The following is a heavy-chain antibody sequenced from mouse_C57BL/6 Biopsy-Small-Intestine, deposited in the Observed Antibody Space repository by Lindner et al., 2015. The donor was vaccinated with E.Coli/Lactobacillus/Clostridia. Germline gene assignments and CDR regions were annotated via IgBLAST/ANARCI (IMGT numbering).Heavy chain of an antibody. V-gene: IGHV1-84*02. CDR1: GYTFTDNS. D-gene: IGHD2-10*01. Sequence: SVKVSCKASGYTFTDNSIHWVRQAPGQGLEWMGRITPNSGGTNYAQKFQGRVTMTRDTSVTTAYMEVSRLGSDDTAVYFCARAPTGKDAFDSWGQGTLVTVSS. CDR3: ARAPTGKDAFDS. J-gene: IGHJ4*01. CDR2: ITPNSGGT.